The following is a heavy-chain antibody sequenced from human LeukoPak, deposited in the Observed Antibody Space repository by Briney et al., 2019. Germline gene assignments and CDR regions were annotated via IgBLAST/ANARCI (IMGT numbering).Heavy chain of an antibody. CDR2: INHSGST. D-gene: IGHD4-11*01. V-gene: IGHV4-34*01. CDR1: GGSFSGYY. CDR3: ARGRGYSNYVLDY. J-gene: IGHJ4*02. Sequence: SETLTLTCAVYGGSFSGYYWSCIRQPPGKGLEWIGEINHSGSTNYNPSLKSRVTISVDTSKNQFSLKLSSVTAADTAVYYCARGRGYSNYVLDYWGQGTLVTVSS.